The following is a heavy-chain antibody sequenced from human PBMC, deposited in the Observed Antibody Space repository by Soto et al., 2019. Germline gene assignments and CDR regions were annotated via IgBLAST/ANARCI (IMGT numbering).Heavy chain of an antibody. CDR3: AKDMEPSVTTSPSFDY. CDR1: GFTFSSYA. CDR2: ISGSGGST. Sequence: GGSLRLSCAASGFTFSSYAMSWVRQAPGKGLEWVSAISGSGGSTYYADSVKGRFTISRDNSKNTLYLQMNSLRAEDTAVYYCAKDMEPSVTTSPSFDYWGQGTLVTVSS. J-gene: IGHJ4*02. V-gene: IGHV3-23*01. D-gene: IGHD4-17*01.